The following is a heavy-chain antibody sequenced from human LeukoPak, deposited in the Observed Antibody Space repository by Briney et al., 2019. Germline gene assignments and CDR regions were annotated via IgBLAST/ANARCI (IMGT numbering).Heavy chain of an antibody. V-gene: IGHV3-15*01. Sequence: GGSLRLSCAASGFTFSNAWMSWVRQAPGKGLEWVGRIKSKTDGGTTDYAAPVKGRFTISRDDSKNTLYLQMNSLKTEDAAVYYCTTVSRYFDWLLWANNYYYYYMDVWGKGTTVTISS. J-gene: IGHJ6*03. CDR1: GFTFSNAW. CDR2: IKSKTDGGTT. D-gene: IGHD3-9*01. CDR3: TTVSRYFDWLLWANNYYYYYMDV.